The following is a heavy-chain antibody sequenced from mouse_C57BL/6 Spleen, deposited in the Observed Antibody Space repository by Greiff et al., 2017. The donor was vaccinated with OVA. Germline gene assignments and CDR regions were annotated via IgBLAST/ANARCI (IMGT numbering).Heavy chain of an antibody. CDR1: GYTFTSYW. CDR2: IHPNSGST. CDR3: ARRGQLRWYYAIDY. D-gene: IGHD3-2*02. Sequence: VQLQQPGAELVKPGASVKLSCKASGYTFTSYWMHWVKQRPGQGLEWIGMIHPNSGSTNYNEKFKSKATLTVDKSSSTAYMQLSSLTSEDSAVYYCARRGQLRWYYAIDYWGQGTSVTVSS. J-gene: IGHJ4*01. V-gene: IGHV1-64*01.